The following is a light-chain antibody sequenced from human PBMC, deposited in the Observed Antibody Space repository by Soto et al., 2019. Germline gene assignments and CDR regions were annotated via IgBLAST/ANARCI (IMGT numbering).Light chain of an antibody. V-gene: IGKV1-9*01. CDR2: AAS. CDR3: QRSGT. J-gene: IGKJ5*01. CDR1: QGISSY. Sequence: DIQLTQSPSFLSASVGDRVTITCRASQGISSYLAWYQQKPGKAPKLLIYAASTFQSGVPSRFSGSGSGTEFTLTISSLQPEDFATYYCQRSGTFGQGTRLEIK.